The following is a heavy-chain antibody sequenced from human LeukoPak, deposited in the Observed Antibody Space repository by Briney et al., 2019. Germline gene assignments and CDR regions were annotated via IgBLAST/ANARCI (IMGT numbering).Heavy chain of an antibody. CDR2: FDPEDGET. V-gene: IGHV1-24*01. Sequence: GASVKVSCKVSGYTLTELSMHWVRQAPGKGLEWMGGFDPEDGETIYAQKFQGRVTMTEDTSTATAYMELNSLRSDDTAVYYCATDPGELVPAAKGPRGDYCYGMDVWGQGTTVTVSS. CDR1: GYTLTELS. CDR3: ATDPGELVPAAKGPRGDYCYGMDV. J-gene: IGHJ6*02. D-gene: IGHD2-2*01.